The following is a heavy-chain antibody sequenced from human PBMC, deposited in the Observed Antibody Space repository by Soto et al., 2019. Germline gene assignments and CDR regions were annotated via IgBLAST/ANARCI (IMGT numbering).Heavy chain of an antibody. CDR1: GYTFTSYA. D-gene: IGHD1-26*01. CDR2: ISVHNGHT. V-gene: IGHV1-18*01. J-gene: IGHJ4*02. Sequence: SVKVSCKASGYTFTSYAMHWVRQAPGQRLERMGWISVHNGHTVYAQKLQGRVTMTTDTSTSTAYMELRSLRSDDTAVYYCARDDGIRGSYYDSGQGTLVTGSS. CDR3: ARDDGIRGSYYD.